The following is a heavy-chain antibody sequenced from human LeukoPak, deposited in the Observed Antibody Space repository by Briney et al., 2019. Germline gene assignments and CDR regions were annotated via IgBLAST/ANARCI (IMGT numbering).Heavy chain of an antibody. Sequence: GESLKISCKGSGYSFTSYWIGWVRQMPGKGLEWMGIIYPGDSDTRYSPSFQGQVTISADKSISTAYLQWSSLKASDTAMYYCARGQSDFWSGYSNWFDPWGQGTLVIVSS. CDR1: GYSFTSYW. D-gene: IGHD3-3*01. J-gene: IGHJ5*02. CDR2: IYPGDSDT. CDR3: ARGQSDFWSGYSNWFDP. V-gene: IGHV5-51*01.